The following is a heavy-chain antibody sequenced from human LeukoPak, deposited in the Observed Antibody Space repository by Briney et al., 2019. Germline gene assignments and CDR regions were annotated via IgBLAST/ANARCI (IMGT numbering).Heavy chain of an antibody. CDR2: IYHSGST. J-gene: IGHJ4*02. Sequence: SETLSLTCSVSGDSISSGDYYWSWIRQHPERGLEWIGYIYHSGSTFYNPSLKSRVTISVDTSKNQFSLKLSSVTAADTAVYYCASAGRIAVAGSWGRGTLVTVSS. CDR3: ASAGRIAVAGS. CDR1: GDSISSGDYY. V-gene: IGHV4-30-4*01. D-gene: IGHD6-19*01.